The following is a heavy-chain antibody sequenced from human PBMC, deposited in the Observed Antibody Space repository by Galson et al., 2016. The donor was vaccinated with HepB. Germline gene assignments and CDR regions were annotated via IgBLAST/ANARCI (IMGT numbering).Heavy chain of an antibody. D-gene: IGHD2/OR15-2a*01. J-gene: IGHJ6*02. CDR2: IRTDNGKT. Sequence: SVKVSCKASGYTFTNYGISWVRQAPGQGLEWLGWIRTDNGKTKNAQKLQDRVTMTTDTSISTAYMELRSLRSEDTAVYYCARPCFTESFALGYGMDVWGQGTTVTVS. CDR3: ARPCFTESFALGYGMDV. V-gene: IGHV1-18*04. CDR1: GYTFTNYG.